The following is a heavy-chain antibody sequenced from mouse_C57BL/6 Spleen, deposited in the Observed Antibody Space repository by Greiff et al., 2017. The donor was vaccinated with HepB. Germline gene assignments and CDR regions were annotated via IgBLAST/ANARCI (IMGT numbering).Heavy chain of an antibody. V-gene: IGHV1-81*01. CDR3: GGSATVRPAWFAY. CDR2: IYPRSGNT. CDR1: GYTFTSYG. Sequence: VQLQQSGAELARPGASVKLSCKASGYTFTSYGISWVKQRTGQGLEWIGEIYPRSGNTYYNEKLKGKATLTADKSSSTAYMELRSLTSEDSAVYLCGGSATVRPAWFAYWGQGTLVTVSA. D-gene: IGHD1-1*01. J-gene: IGHJ3*01.